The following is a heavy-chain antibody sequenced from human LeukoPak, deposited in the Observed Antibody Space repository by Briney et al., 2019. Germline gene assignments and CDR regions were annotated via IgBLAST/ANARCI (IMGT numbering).Heavy chain of an antibody. J-gene: IGHJ4*02. CDR3: ARGLSCSGNTCYAAHFDS. D-gene: IGHD2-15*01. CDR1: GGTFSSYA. CDR2: ISGYNGNT. V-gene: IGHV1-18*01. Sequence: ASVKVSCKASGGTFSSYAISWVRQAPGQGLEWMGWISGYNGNTEYTQKFQGRVAMTRDTSTSTAYMELRSLRSGDTAVYYCARGLSCSGNTCYAAHFDSWGQGTLVTVSS.